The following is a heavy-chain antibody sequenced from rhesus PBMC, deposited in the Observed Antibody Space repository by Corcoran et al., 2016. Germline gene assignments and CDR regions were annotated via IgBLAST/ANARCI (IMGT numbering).Heavy chain of an antibody. CDR1: GGSISSNY. CDR3: ARVGYSGSYYSCDY. Sequence: QVQLQESGPGLVKPSETLSLTCAVSGGSISSNYWSWIRQPPGKGLEWSGRISGSAERTDYNPSLKSRVTISTDTSKNQFALKLSSVTAADTAVYYCARVGYSGSYYSCDYWGQGVLVTVSS. V-gene: IGHV4-173*01. D-gene: IGHD3-16*01. CDR2: ISGSAERT. J-gene: IGHJ4*01.